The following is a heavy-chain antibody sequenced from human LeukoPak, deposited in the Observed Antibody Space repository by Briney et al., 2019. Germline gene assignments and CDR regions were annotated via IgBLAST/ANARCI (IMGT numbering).Heavy chain of an antibody. CDR3: ARHTSGSYLEYFDY. V-gene: IGHV4-39*01. D-gene: IGHD1-26*01. Sequence: SETLSLTCTVSGGSISSSSYYWGWIRQPPGKGLEWIGSIYYIGSTYYNPSLKSRVTISVDTSKNQFSLKLSSVTAADTAVYYCARHTSGSYLEYFDYWGQGTLVTVSS. CDR1: GGSISSSSYY. CDR2: IYYIGST. J-gene: IGHJ4*02.